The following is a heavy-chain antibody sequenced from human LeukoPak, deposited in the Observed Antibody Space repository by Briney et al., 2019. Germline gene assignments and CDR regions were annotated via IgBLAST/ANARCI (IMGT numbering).Heavy chain of an antibody. V-gene: IGHV3-48*03. D-gene: IGHD5-18*01. CDR1: GFTFSDFE. Sequence: GGSLRLSCAASGFTFSDFEMNWVRQAPGKGLEWISYISTSGASTYYADSVKSRFTVSRDNAKNSMFLRMDTLRADDTAVYYCARERGYNYGYSGYYDQWGQGILVTVSS. CDR2: ISTSGAST. J-gene: IGHJ4*02. CDR3: ARERGYNYGYSGYYDQ.